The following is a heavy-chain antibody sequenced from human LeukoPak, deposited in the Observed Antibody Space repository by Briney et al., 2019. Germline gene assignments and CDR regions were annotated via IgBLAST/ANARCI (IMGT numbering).Heavy chain of an antibody. Sequence: GGSLRLSCAASGFTFSSYAMSWVRQAPGKGLEWVSAISGSGGSTYYADSVKGRFTISRDNSKNTLYLQMNSLRAEDTAVYYCAKRGQNDYVWGSYPYYWGQGTLITVSS. CDR2: ISGSGGST. V-gene: IGHV3-23*01. CDR3: AKRGQNDYVWGSYPYY. CDR1: GFTFSSYA. J-gene: IGHJ4*02. D-gene: IGHD3-16*01.